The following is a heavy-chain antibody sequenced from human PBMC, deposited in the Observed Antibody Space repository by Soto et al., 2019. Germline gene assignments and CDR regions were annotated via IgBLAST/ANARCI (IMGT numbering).Heavy chain of an antibody. CDR3: ARLPQAAQLDY. D-gene: IGHD2-15*01. CDR1: GDSISSSSNY. Sequence: QVQLQESGPGLVMPSETLSLTCTVSGDSISSSSNYWGRIRQPPGKGLEYIGSIYYSGSTNYNPSLKSRVTISIDTSNNQFSLKLSSLTATDTAVYYCARLPQAAQLDYWGQGTLVTVSS. V-gene: IGHV4-39*01. CDR2: IYYSGST. J-gene: IGHJ4*02.